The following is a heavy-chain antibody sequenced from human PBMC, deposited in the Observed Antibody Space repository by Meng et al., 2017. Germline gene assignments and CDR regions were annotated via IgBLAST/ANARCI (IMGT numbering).Heavy chain of an antibody. Sequence: GESLKISCAASGFTFSGYAMSWVRQAPGKGLEWVSAISGSGGSTYYADSVKGRFTISRDNSKNTLYLQMNSLRAEDTAVYYCAKDLIIVGATTRFTDYFDYWGQGTLVTVSS. CDR3: AKDLIIVGATTRFTDYFDY. D-gene: IGHD1-26*01. CDR2: ISGSGGST. J-gene: IGHJ4*02. V-gene: IGHV3-23*01. CDR1: GFTFSGYA.